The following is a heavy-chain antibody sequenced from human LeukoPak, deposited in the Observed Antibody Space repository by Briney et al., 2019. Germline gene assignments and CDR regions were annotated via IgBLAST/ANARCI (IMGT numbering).Heavy chain of an antibody. Sequence: SVKVSCKASGGTFSSYAISWVRQAPGQGLEWMGGIIPIFGTANYAQKFQGRVTITTDESTSTAYMELSSLRSEDTAVYYCASSTYYDFWSGHPPYYYYYMDVWGKGTTVTVSS. V-gene: IGHV1-69*05. CDR3: ASSTYYDFWSGHPPYYYYYMDV. CDR2: IIPIFGTA. J-gene: IGHJ6*03. CDR1: GGTFSSYA. D-gene: IGHD3-3*01.